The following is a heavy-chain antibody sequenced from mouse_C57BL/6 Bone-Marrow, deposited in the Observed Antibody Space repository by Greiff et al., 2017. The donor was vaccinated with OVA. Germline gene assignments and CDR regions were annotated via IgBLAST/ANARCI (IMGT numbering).Heavy chain of an antibody. CDR1: GYTFTSYW. CDR3: AMDYYGSRYFDY. CDR2: IYPGSGST. Sequence: QVQLQQPGAELVKPGASVKMSCKASGYTFTSYWITWVKQRPGQGLEWIGDIYPGSGSTNYNEKFKSKATLTVDTSSSTAYMQLSSRTSEDSAVYDCAMDYYGSRYFDYWGQGTTLTVSS. D-gene: IGHD1-1*01. V-gene: IGHV1-55*01. J-gene: IGHJ2*01.